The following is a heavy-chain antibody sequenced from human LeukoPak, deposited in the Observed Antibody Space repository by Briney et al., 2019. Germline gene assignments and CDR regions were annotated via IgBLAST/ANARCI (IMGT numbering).Heavy chain of an antibody. CDR2: IYHSGST. V-gene: IGHV4-30-2*01. Sequence: SQTLSLTCAVSGGSISSGGYSWSWIRQPPGKGLEWIGYIYHSGSTYYNPSLKSRVTISVDRSKNQFSLKLSSVTAADTAVYYCARRYYSSTGCYKDYWGQGTLVTVSS. CDR1: GGSISSGGYS. D-gene: IGHD2-2*02. J-gene: IGHJ4*02. CDR3: ARRYYSSTGCYKDY.